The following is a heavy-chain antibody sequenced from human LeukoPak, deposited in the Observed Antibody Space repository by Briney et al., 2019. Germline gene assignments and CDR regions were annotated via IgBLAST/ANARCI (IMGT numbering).Heavy chain of an antibody. J-gene: IGHJ4*02. V-gene: IGHV4-34*01. CDR1: GGSFSGYY. CDR2: INHSGST. Sequence: SETLSLTCAVYGGSFSGYYWSWIRQPPGKGLEWVGEINHSGSTNYNPSLKSRVTISVDTSKNQFSLKVSSVTAADTAVYYCARDLYSSSAYDYWGQGTPVTVSS. D-gene: IGHD6-6*01. CDR3: ARDLYSSSAYDY.